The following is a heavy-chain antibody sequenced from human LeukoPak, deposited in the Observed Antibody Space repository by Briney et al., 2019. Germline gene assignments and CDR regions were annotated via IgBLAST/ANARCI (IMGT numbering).Heavy chain of an antibody. CDR1: GYTFTGYY. CDR3: ARESGSYRHDAFDI. CDR2: INPNSGGT. D-gene: IGHD1-26*01. J-gene: IGHJ3*02. Sequence: ASVKVSCKAPGYTFTGYYMHWVRQAPGQGLEWMGWINPNSGGTNYAQKFQGRVTMTRDTSISTAYMELSRLRSDDTAVYYCARESGSYRHDAFDIWGQGTMVTVSS. V-gene: IGHV1-2*02.